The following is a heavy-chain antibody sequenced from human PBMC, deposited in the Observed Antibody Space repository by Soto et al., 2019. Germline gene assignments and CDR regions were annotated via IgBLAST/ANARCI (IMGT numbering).Heavy chain of an antibody. Sequence: SETLSLTCSIYSGSFSGYYWSRIRQPPGKGLEWIGEISQSGHTNYSPSLKSRVSISIDTSKKQFSLNLASVSAADTAVYYCARAKPVIGAYYVQGNWFDPWGQGTLVTVSS. CDR1: SGSFSGYY. CDR3: ARAKPVIGAYYVQGNWFDP. J-gene: IGHJ5*02. V-gene: IGHV4-34*01. CDR2: ISQSGHT. D-gene: IGHD3-16*01.